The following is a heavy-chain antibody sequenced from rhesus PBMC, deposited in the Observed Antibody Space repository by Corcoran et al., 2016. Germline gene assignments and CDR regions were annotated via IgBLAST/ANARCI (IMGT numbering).Heavy chain of an antibody. CDR1: GASISRYG. CDR3: ARDPCGSGCGGRDYFDS. V-gene: IGHV4-80*01. CDR2: INGNDGRT. J-gene: IGHJ4*01. D-gene: IGHD2-21*01. Sequence: QVQLQESGPGLVKPSETLSLTCAGAGASISRYGGNWMRQPPGEGLGGGGGIGGINGNDGRTYYNPSLKSRVTILKDASQNHFSLHLNSVTAADTAVYYCARDPCGSGCGGRDYFDSWGQGVLVTVSS.